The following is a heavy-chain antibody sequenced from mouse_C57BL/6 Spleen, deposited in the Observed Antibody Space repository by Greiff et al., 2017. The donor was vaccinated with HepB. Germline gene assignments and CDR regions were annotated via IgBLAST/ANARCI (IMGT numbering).Heavy chain of an antibody. Sequence: EVQLVESGGGLVKPGGSLKLSCAASGFTFSSYTMSWVRQTPEKRLEWVATISGGGGNTYYPDSVKGRFTISRDNAKNTLYLQMSSLRSEDTALYYCARQSLFTTVVATPFAYWGQGTLVTVSA. J-gene: IGHJ3*01. CDR2: ISGGGGNT. CDR1: GFTFSSYT. D-gene: IGHD1-1*01. V-gene: IGHV5-9*01. CDR3: ARQSLFTTVVATPFAY.